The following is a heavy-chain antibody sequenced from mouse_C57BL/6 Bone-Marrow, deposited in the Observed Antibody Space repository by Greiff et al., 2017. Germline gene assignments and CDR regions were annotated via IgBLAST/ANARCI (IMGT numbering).Heavy chain of an antibody. J-gene: IGHJ2*01. V-gene: IGHV1-76*01. Sequence: VQLQQSGAELVRPGASVKLSCKASGYTFTDYYINWVKQRPGQGLEWIARIYPGSGNTYYNEKFKGKATLTAEQSSSTAYMQLSSLTSEDSAVYFCARMGPYYFDYWGQGTTLTVSS. CDR1: GYTFTDYY. CDR3: ARMGPYYFDY. CDR2: IYPGSGNT.